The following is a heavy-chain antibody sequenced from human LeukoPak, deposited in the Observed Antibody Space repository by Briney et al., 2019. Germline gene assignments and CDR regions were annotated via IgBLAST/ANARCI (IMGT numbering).Heavy chain of an antibody. CDR2: ISGSGAST. CDR1: GFTFNSYA. CDR3: AKGGRLLWFGEPTDFFDY. V-gene: IGHV3-23*01. D-gene: IGHD3-10*01. Sequence: PAVSLTLSCSASGFTFNSYAMSWVRQGPGKGLEGVSAISGSGASTSHADSVKGRFNISRDNSKNTLYLQMNSLRAEATAVYYCAKGGRLLWFGEPTDFFDYWGQGTLVTVSS. J-gene: IGHJ4*02.